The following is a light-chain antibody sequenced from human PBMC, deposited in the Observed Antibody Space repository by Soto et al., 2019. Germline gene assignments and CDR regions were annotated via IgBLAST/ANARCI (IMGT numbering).Light chain of an antibody. CDR3: QQYYSYPLT. V-gene: IGKV1-8*01. J-gene: IGKJ4*02. Sequence: AIRMTQSPSSFASSTGDRVTITCRASQGIRSYLAWYQQKPGKAHKLLIYAASTLHSGVPSRFSGSGSGTDFTLTISGLQSEDFATYYCQQYYSYPLTFGGGTKVEIK. CDR2: AAS. CDR1: QGIRSY.